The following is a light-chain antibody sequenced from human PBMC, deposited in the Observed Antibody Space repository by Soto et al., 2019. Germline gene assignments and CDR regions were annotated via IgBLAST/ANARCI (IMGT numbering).Light chain of an antibody. Sequence: QSVLTQPASVSGSPGQSITISCTGTNNDFGTYNLVSWYQHYPGQAPKLIIYEGTKRPSGVSDRFSGSKSGNTASLTISGLQTEDEAHYYCCSYTNTGTLVFGGGTKLTVL. CDR2: EGT. J-gene: IGLJ2*01. CDR3: CSYTNTGTLV. CDR1: NNDFGTYNL. V-gene: IGLV2-23*01.